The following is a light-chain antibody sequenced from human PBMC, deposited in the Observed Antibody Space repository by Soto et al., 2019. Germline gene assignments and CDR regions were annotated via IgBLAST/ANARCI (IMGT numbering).Light chain of an antibody. CDR3: HSYASSLSGSRVV. CDR2: GNS. CDR1: SSNIGAGYD. V-gene: IGLV1-40*01. Sequence: QSVLTQPPSVSGAPGQRVTISCTGSSSNIGAGYDVHWYQQLPGTATLLLIYGNSNRPSGVPDRFSGSKSGTSASLAITGRQAEDEADYDCHSYASSLSGSRVVFGGGTKLTVL. J-gene: IGLJ2*01.